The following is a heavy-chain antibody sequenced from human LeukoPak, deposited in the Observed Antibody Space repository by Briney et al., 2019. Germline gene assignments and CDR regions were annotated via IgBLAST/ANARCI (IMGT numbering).Heavy chain of an antibody. J-gene: IGHJ5*02. CDR2: IYSSGST. CDR3: ARNQPSGWYGSWFDL. D-gene: IGHD6-19*01. CDR1: GFTVSSNY. Sequence: GGSLRLSCAASGFTVSSNYMSWVRQAPGKGLEWVSIIYSSGSTYYTDSVKGRFTISRDNSKNTLYLQMNSLRAEDTAVYYCARNQPSGWYGSWFDLRGQGTLVPVSS. V-gene: IGHV3-53*01.